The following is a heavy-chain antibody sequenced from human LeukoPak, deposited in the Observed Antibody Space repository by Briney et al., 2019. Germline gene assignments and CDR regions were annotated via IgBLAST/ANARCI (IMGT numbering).Heavy chain of an antibody. V-gene: IGHV4-30-4*08. D-gene: IGHD6-13*01. CDR3: ARDQDPGAAAGTSGLV. CDR1: GGSISSGDYY. Sequence: SQTLSLTCTVSGGSISSGDYYWSWIRQPPGKGLEWIGYIYYSGSTYYNPSLKSRVTISVDTSKNQFSLKLSSVTAADTAVYYCARDQDPGAAAGTSGLVWGQGTLVTVSS. J-gene: IGHJ4*02. CDR2: IYYSGST.